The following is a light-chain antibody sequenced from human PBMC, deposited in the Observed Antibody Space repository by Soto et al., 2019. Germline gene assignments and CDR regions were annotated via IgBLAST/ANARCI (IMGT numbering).Light chain of an antibody. J-gene: IGKJ3*01. CDR1: QSVSSN. CDR3: QQYNNWPT. CDR2: DTS. Sequence: EIVMTQSPATLSVSPGERATLSCRASQSVSSNLAWYQQKPGQAPRLLIYDTSTRATGIPARFSGSGSGTEFTLTIGSLQSEDFAVYYCQQYNNWPTFGPGTKVDIK. V-gene: IGKV3-15*01.